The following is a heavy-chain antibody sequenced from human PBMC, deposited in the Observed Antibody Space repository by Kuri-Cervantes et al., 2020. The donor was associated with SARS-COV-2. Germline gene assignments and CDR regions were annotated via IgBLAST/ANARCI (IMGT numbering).Heavy chain of an antibody. V-gene: IGHV1-69*05. CDR3: GSTIAVAGVGVYYHLDV. D-gene: IGHD6-19*01. CDR1: GGTLRNYA. CDR2: IIPMFDSL. Sequence: SVKVSCKASGGTLRNYAISWVRQAPGQGLEWMGGIIPMFDSLNYAQKFQGRVTLTTDESTSTAYMELNSLTSEDTAVYYCGSTIAVAGVGVYYHLDVWGKGTTVTVSS. J-gene: IGHJ6*03.